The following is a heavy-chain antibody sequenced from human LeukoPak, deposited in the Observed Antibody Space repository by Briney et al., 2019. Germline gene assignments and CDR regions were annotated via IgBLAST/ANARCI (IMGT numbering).Heavy chain of an antibody. V-gene: IGHV1-18*01. D-gene: IGHD6-13*01. Sequence: ASVKVSCKASGYTFTSYGISWVRQAPGQGLEWMGWISAYNGNTNYAQKLQGRVTMTTDTSTSTAYMELRSLRSDDTAVYYCARDQAAAGLSMTFDIWGQGTMVTVSS. J-gene: IGHJ3*02. CDR2: ISAYNGNT. CDR3: ARDQAAAGLSMTFDI. CDR1: GYTFTSYG.